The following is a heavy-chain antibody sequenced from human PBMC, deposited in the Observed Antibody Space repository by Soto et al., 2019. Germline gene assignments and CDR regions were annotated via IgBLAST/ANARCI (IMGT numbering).Heavy chain of an antibody. Sequence: GASVKVSCKASGYTFISRYIHWVRQAPGQGLEWMGIINPSCGSTTYAQKFQGRVNMTRDTSTSTVYMELSSLRSEDTAVYYCARGGSGSTSYKEAFDIWGQGTMVTVSS. D-gene: IGHD2-2*01. V-gene: IGHV1-46*01. CDR1: GYTFISRY. J-gene: IGHJ3*02. CDR3: ARGGSGSTSYKEAFDI. CDR2: INPSCGST.